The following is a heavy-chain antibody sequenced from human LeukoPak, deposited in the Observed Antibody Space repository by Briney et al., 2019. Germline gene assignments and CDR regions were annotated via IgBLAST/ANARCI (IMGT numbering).Heavy chain of an antibody. CDR1: GGRFSSYA. V-gene: IGHV1-69*04. CDR2: IIPILGIA. J-gene: IGHJ4*02. CDR3: ARDYRYYYDSSGYYRPLDY. Sequence: ASGKVCCKASGGRFSSYAISWVRQAPGQGLEWMGRIIPILGIANYAQQFHGRVTITADKSTRTAYLELSSLRSEDTAVYYCARDYRYYYDSSGYYRPLDYWGQGTLVTVSS. D-gene: IGHD3-22*01.